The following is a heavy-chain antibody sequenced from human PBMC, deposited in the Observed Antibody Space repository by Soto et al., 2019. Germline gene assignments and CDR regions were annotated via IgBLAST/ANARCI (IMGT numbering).Heavy chain of an antibody. CDR3: ARGFQSSFGY. CDR2: IYSGGST. D-gene: IGHD2-21*01. J-gene: IGHJ4*02. Sequence: PGESLKISCAASGFTFSNSYMSWVRQAPGKGLEWVSVIYSGGSTYYADSVKGRFTISRDSSKNTLYLQMNSLRAEDTAVYYCARGFQSSFGYWGQGTLVTVSS. CDR1: GFTFSNSY. V-gene: IGHV3-53*01.